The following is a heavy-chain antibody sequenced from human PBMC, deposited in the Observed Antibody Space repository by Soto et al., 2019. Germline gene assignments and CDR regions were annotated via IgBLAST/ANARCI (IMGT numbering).Heavy chain of an antibody. V-gene: IGHV4-59*01. J-gene: IGHJ5*02. CDR3: ASSSGYDYNWFDP. CDR1: GGSISSYY. CDR2: IYYSGST. D-gene: IGHD5-12*01. Sequence: TSETLSLTCTVSGGSISSYYWSWIRQPPGKGLEWIGYIYYSGSTNYNPSLKSRVTISVDTSKNQFSLKLSSVTAADTAVYYCASSSGYDYNWFDPWGQGTLVTVSS.